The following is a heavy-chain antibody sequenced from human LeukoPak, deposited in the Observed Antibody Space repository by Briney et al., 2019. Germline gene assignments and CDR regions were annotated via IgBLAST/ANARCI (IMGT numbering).Heavy chain of an antibody. Sequence: GGSLRLSCAASGFTFSSYGMHWVRQAPGKGLEWVAFIRYDGSNKYYADSVKGRFTISRDNSKNTLYLQMNSLRAEDTAVYYCAKIGTYYYYYMDVWGKGTTVTISS. J-gene: IGHJ6*03. V-gene: IGHV3-30*02. CDR2: IRYDGSNK. D-gene: IGHD6-13*01. CDR3: AKIGTYYYYYMDV. CDR1: GFTFSSYG.